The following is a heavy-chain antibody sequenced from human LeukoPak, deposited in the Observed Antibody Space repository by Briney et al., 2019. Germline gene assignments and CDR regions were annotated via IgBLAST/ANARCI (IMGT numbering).Heavy chain of an antibody. Sequence: SETLSLTCTVSGGSISSGGYYWSWIRQHPGKGLEWIGYIYYSGSTYYNPSLKSRVTISVDTSKNQFSLKLSSVTAADAAVYYCARDTGTTPLNFDYWGQGTLVTVSS. V-gene: IGHV4-31*03. CDR1: GGSISSGGYY. J-gene: IGHJ4*02. D-gene: IGHD1-7*01. CDR2: IYYSGST. CDR3: ARDTGTTPLNFDY.